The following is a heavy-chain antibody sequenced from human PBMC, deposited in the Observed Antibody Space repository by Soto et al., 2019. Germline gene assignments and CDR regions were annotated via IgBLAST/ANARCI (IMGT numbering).Heavy chain of an antibody. CDR2: TYYRSKWYK. Sequence: SQTLSLTCAISGDSVSGNSVAWNWIRQSPSRGLEWLARTYYRSKWYKDYAMSVQSRITINPDTSKNQFSLHLNSVTPDDTAVYYCARGRGEWSDLLDYWGQGTLVTVSS. J-gene: IGHJ4*02. CDR3: ARGRGEWSDLLDY. D-gene: IGHD1-26*01. V-gene: IGHV6-1*01. CDR1: GDSVSGNSVA.